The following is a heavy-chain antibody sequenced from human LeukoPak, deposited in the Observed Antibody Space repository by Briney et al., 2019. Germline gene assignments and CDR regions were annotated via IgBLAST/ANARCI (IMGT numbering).Heavy chain of an antibody. Sequence: GRSLRLSCAASGFTFSSYAMHWVRQGPGKGLEWVAVISYDGSHQDYADSVKGRFTISRDNSKNTLYLHMNSLRAEDTAVYYCARGARRGDDYGGFFDYWGQGTLVTVSS. CDR1: GFTFSSYA. CDR3: ARGARRGDDYGGFFDY. D-gene: IGHD4-23*01. J-gene: IGHJ4*02. CDR2: ISYDGSHQ. V-gene: IGHV3-30*04.